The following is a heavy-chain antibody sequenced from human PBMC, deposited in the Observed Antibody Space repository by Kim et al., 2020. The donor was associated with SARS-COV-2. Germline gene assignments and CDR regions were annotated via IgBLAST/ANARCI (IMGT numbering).Heavy chain of an antibody. Sequence: GGSLRLSCVASGFTFSSYSMSWVRQAPGKGLDWVSGISPSGRTTYYADSVKGRFTISRDNSKNTLYLQMSSLRADDTAMYYCATGFNGDYDYWGQGTLVTVSS. J-gene: IGHJ4*02. D-gene: IGHD4-17*01. CDR3: ATGFNGDYDY. CDR2: ISPSGRTT. CDR1: GFTFSSYS. V-gene: IGHV3-23*01.